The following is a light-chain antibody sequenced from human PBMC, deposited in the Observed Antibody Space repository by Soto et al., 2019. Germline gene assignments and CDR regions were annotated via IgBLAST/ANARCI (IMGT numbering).Light chain of an antibody. CDR1: QSVSTK. J-gene: IGKJ1*01. CDR2: DAS. CDR3: QQYNTWPPAWT. V-gene: IGKV3-15*01. Sequence: EIVMTQSPATMSVSPGERATLSCRASQSVSTKLAWYQQRPGQAPRLLLHDASTRATGIPARFSGSGSGTVFTLTISSLQSEDFAVYYCQQYNTWPPAWTFGQGTKVEIK.